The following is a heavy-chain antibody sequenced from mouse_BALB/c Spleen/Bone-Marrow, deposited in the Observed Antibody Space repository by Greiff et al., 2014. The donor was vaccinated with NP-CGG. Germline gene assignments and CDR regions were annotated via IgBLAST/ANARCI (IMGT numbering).Heavy chain of an antibody. CDR2: IHYSGNT. Sequence: VQLKQSGPDLVKPSQSLSLTCTVTGYSITSGYGWHWIRQFPGNKLEWMAYIHYSGNTDYNPSLKSRISITRDTYKNQFFLQLNSVTTEDTATYYCAREARTTARFAYWGQGTLVTVSA. V-gene: IGHV3-1*02. D-gene: IGHD1-2*01. CDR1: GYSITSGYG. J-gene: IGHJ3*01. CDR3: AREARTTARFAY.